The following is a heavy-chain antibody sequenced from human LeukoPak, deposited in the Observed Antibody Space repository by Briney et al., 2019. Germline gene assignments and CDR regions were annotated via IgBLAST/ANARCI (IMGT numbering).Heavy chain of an antibody. V-gene: IGHV4-34*01. D-gene: IGHD2-15*01. Sequence: SETLSLTCAVYGGSFSGYYWSWIRQPPGKGLEWIGEINHSGSTNYNPSLKSRVTISVDTSKNQFSLKLSSVTAADTAVYYCARHRSSRWSAPDYWGQGTLVTVSS. J-gene: IGHJ4*02. CDR1: GGSFSGYY. CDR3: ARHRSSRWSAPDY. CDR2: INHSGST.